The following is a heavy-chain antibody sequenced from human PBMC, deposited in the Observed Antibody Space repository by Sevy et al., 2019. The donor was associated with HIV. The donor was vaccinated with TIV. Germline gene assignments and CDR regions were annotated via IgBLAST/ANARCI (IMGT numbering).Heavy chain of an antibody. D-gene: IGHD1-1*01. J-gene: IGHJ6*02. V-gene: IGHV4-39*01. CDR3: AKTETVYYYGMDV. CDR2: IYYSGNT. Sequence: SETLSLTCTISGGSIGSSYYWGWVRQRRGKGLELIGTIYYSGNTDYNPSLKSRVTISVDRSKNQVSLKLSSVTAADTAVYYCAKTETVYYYGMDVWGQGTSVTVSS. CDR1: GGSIGSSYY.